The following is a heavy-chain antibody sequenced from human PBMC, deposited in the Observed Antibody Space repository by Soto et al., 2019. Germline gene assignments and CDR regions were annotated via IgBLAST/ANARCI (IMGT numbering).Heavy chain of an antibody. J-gene: IGHJ4*02. D-gene: IGHD2-15*01. Sequence: QVQLQQWGAGLLKPSETLSLTCAVYGGSFSGYYWSWIRQPPGKGLEWIGEINHSGSTNYNPSLKSRVTISVDTSKNQFSLKLSPVTAADTAVYYCARPKYCSGGSCLAFDYWGQGTLVTVSS. CDR2: INHSGST. CDR3: ARPKYCSGGSCLAFDY. V-gene: IGHV4-34*01. CDR1: GGSFSGYY.